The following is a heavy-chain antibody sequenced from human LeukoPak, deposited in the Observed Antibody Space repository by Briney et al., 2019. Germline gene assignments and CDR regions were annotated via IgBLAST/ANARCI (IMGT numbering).Heavy chain of an antibody. CDR3: ARDPYHHESPPHPFDY. CDR1: GGSISSYY. J-gene: IGHJ4*02. D-gene: IGHD1-14*01. V-gene: IGHV4-4*07. CDR2: IYTSGST. Sequence: PSETLSLTCTVSGGSISSYYWSWIRQPAGKGLEWIGRIYTSGSTNYNPSLKSRVTMSVDTSKNQFSLKLSSVTAEDTAVYYCARDPYHHESPPHPFDYWGQGTLVTVSS.